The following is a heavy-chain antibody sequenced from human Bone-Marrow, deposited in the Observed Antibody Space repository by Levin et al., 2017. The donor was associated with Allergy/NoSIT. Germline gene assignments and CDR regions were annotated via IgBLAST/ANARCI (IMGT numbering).Heavy chain of an antibody. CDR3: AKGNTIFGVGRLDF. CDR1: GFTFSNRA. CDR2: ITGSGEDT. Sequence: GGSLRLSCAASGFTFSNRAMTWVRQAAGKGLEWVSGITGSGEDTHYADSVKGRFTISRDNSKNTLYLQMNSLRVEDTATYYCAKGNTIFGVGRLDFWGQGSLVTVSS. V-gene: IGHV3-23*01. J-gene: IGHJ4*02. D-gene: IGHD3-3*01.